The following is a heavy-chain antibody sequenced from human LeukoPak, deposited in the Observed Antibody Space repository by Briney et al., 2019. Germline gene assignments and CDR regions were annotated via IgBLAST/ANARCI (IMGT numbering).Heavy chain of an antibody. Sequence: GGSLRLSCAASGFTFSSHWMTWVRQAPGKGLEWVANIKEDGTRKNYMDSVKGRFTISRDNAKNSLYLQMSGLRAEDTALYYCARGYSSGWGYYFDYWGQGTLVTVSS. CDR2: IKEDGTRK. D-gene: IGHD6-19*01. CDR1: GFTFSSHW. J-gene: IGHJ4*02. V-gene: IGHV3-7*03. CDR3: ARGYSSGWGYYFDY.